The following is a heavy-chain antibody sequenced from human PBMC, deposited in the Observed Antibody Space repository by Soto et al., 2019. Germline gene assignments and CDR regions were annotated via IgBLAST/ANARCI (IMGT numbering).Heavy chain of an antibody. CDR3: VRRSGQFFFDY. Sequence: EAQLVESGGGLVQPGGSLRLSCAASGFTFSSYDMNWVRQAPGKGLEWVSYISSTGITTYYTDSVKGRFTISRDNAKNSLYLQVNSLRAEDTAIYYCVRRSGQFFFDYWGQGTLVTVSS. CDR1: GFTFSSYD. J-gene: IGHJ4*02. V-gene: IGHV3-48*03. D-gene: IGHD1-26*01. CDR2: ISSTGITT.